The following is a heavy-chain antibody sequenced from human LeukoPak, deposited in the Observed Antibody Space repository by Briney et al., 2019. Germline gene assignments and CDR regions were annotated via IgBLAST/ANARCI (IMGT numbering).Heavy chain of an antibody. CDR1: GFTFSSYA. D-gene: IGHD6-6*01. J-gene: IGHJ6*02. CDR3: ATFLEQLDAGYYYYGMDV. CDR2: ISYDGSNK. V-gene: IGHV3-30-3*01. Sequence: GGSLRLSCAASGFTFSSYAMHWVRQAPGKGLEWVAVISYDGSNKYYADSVKGRFTISRDNSKNTLYLQMNSLRAEDTAVYYCATFLEQLDAGYYYYGMDVWGQGTMVTVSS.